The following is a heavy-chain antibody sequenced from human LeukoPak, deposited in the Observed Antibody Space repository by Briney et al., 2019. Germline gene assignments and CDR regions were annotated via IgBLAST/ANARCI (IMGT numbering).Heavy chain of an antibody. V-gene: IGHV1-8*01. Sequence: ASVKVSCKASGYTFTSYDINWVRQATGQGLEWMGWMNPNSGNTGYAQKFQGRVTITRNTSISTAYMELSSLRSEDTAVYYCARVIVPAAMGYDYWGQGTLVTVSS. CDR1: GYTFTSYD. J-gene: IGHJ4*02. D-gene: IGHD2-2*01. CDR2: MNPNSGNT. CDR3: ARVIVPAAMGYDY.